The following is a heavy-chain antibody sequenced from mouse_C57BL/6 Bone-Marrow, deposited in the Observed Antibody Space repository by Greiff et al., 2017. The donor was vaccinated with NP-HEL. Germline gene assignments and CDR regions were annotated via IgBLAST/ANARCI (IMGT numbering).Heavy chain of an antibody. CDR1: GFTFSSYG. Sequence: EVQGVESGGDLVKPGGSLKLSCAASGFTFSSYGMSWVRQTPDKRLEWVATISSGGSYTYYPDSVKGRFTISRDNAKNTLYLQMSSLKSEDTAMYYCARLGGYYYAMDYWGQGTSVTVSS. CDR2: ISSGGSYT. V-gene: IGHV5-6*01. CDR3: ARLGGYYYAMDY. J-gene: IGHJ4*01.